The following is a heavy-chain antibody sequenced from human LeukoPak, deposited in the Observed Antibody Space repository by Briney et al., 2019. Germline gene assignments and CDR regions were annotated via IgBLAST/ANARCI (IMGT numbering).Heavy chain of an antibody. CDR3: ARCRDGYKRDDTFDI. Sequence: GGSLRLSCAASGFTVSSNYMSWVRQAPGKGLEWGSVIYSGGSTYYADAVKGRFTISRDNSKNTLYLQMNSLRAEDTAVYYCARCRDGYKRDDTFDIWGQGTMVTVSS. J-gene: IGHJ3*02. CDR1: GFTVSSNY. V-gene: IGHV3-53*01. D-gene: IGHD5-24*01. CDR2: IYSGGST.